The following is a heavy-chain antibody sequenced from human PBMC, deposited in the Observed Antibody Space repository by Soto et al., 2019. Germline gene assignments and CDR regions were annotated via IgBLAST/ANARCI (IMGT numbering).Heavy chain of an antibody. CDR3: ARRYGSVFDF. J-gene: IGHJ4*02. CDR2: IYYSGST. CDR1: GGSISSYY. V-gene: IGHV4-59*01. D-gene: IGHD6-19*01. Sequence: QVQLQESGPGLVKPSETLSLTCTVSGGSISSYYWSWIRQPPGKGPEWIGYIYYSGSTNYNPSLKSRVTISVDTSKNQFSLKLSSVTAADTAVYYCARRYGSVFDFWGQGTLVTVSS.